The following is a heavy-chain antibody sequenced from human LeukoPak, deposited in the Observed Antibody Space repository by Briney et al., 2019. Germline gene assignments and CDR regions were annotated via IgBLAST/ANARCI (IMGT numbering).Heavy chain of an antibody. Sequence: SEPLSLTCAVYGGSFSGYYWSWIRKPPGKGLEWIGEINHSGSTNYNPSLKSRVTISVDTSKNQFSLKLSSVTAADTAVYYCSRVLITYYYDSSGGAFDIWGQGTMVTVSS. CDR2: INHSGST. J-gene: IGHJ3*02. CDR3: SRVLITYYYDSSGGAFDI. CDR1: GGSFSGYY. V-gene: IGHV4-34*01. D-gene: IGHD3-22*01.